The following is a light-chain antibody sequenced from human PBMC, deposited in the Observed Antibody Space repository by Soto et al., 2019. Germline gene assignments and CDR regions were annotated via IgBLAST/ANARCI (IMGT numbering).Light chain of an antibody. CDR2: NVR. CDR1: SSDVGGYNY. V-gene: IGLV2-14*01. CDR3: SSYTSSSTLEVV. Sequence: QSALTQPASVSGSPGQSITISCTETSSDVGGYNYVSWYQQHPGKAPKLTIYNVRNRPSSVSNRLSGSKSGNTASLTISGLQAEDEADYYCSSYTSSSTLEVVFGEGTKLTVL. J-gene: IGLJ2*01.